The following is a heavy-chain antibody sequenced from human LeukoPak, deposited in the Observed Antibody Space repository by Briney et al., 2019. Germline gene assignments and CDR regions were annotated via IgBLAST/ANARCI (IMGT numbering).Heavy chain of an antibody. CDR3: ATYSFDRGYYFDY. CDR2: INWNGGRI. J-gene: IGHJ4*02. Sequence: PGGSLTLSCGASGFTFDDFYMGWVRQVPGQGLKWVSGINWNGGRIIYADSVKGRFTISRDNAKNSLYLQMNSLRAEDTALYYCATYSFDRGYYFDYWGQGTLVTVSS. D-gene: IGHD3-22*01. CDR1: GFTFDDFY. V-gene: IGHV3-20*04.